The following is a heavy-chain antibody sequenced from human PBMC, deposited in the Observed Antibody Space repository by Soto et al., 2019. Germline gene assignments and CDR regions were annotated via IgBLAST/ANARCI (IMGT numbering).Heavy chain of an antibody. D-gene: IGHD3-10*01. V-gene: IGHV1-3*01. Sequence: ASVKVSCKASGYTFTSYAMHWVRQAPGQRLEWMGWINAGNGNTKYSQKFQGRVTITRDTSASTGYMELSSLRSEDTAVYYCARDKYYYGSGKDGMDVWGQGTTVTVSS. CDR2: INAGNGNT. J-gene: IGHJ6*02. CDR1: GYTFTSYA. CDR3: ARDKYYYGSGKDGMDV.